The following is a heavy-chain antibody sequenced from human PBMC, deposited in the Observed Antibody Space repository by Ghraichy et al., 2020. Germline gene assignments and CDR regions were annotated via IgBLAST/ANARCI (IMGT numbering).Heavy chain of an antibody. Sequence: GESLNISCKGSGYTFTTYWIGWVRQMPGKGLEWMGIIYPGDSDTRYSPSFQGQVSISADKSISTAYLQWNSLKASDTAIYYCARLLKLRTATYYFDYWGQGTLVTVSS. V-gene: IGHV5-51*01. CDR2: IYPGDSDT. D-gene: IGHD2-21*02. J-gene: IGHJ4*02. CDR1: GYTFTTYW. CDR3: ARLLKLRTATYYFDY.